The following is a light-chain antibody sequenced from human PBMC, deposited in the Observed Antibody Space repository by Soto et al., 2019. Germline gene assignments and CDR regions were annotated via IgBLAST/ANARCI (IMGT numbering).Light chain of an antibody. CDR2: LNSDGSH. CDR1: SGHSSYA. J-gene: IGLJ3*02. CDR3: QTWGTGLNWV. V-gene: IGLV4-69*01. Sequence: QPVLTQSPSASASLGASVKLTCTLSSGHSSYAIAWHQQQPEKGPRYLMKLNSDGSHNKGDGIPDRFSGSSSGAERYLTISSLQSEDEADYYCQTWGTGLNWVFGGGTQLTVL.